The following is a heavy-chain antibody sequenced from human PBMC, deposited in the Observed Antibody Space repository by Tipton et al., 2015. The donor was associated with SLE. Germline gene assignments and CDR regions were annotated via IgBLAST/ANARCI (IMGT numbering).Heavy chain of an antibody. CDR1: GFTFSSYE. Sequence: SLRLSCAASGFTFSSYEMNWVRQAPGKGLEWVSYISSSGSTIYYADSVKGRFTISRDNAKNSLYLQMNSLRAEDTAVYYCARDGRGVCSSTSGYGFGAFDIWGQGTMVTVSS. CDR2: ISSSGSTI. CDR3: ARDGRGVCSSTSGYGFGAFDI. D-gene: IGHD2-2*01. J-gene: IGHJ3*02. V-gene: IGHV3-48*03.